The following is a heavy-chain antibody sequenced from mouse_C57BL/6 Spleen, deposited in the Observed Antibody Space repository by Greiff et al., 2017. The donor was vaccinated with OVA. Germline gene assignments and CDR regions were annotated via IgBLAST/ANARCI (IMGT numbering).Heavy chain of an antibody. D-gene: IGHD2-4*01. Sequence: QVQLQQSGAELVMPGASVKLSCKASGYTFTSYWMHWVKQRPGQGLEWIGEIDPSDSYTNYNQKFKGKSTLTVDKSSSTAYMQLSSLTSEDSAVYYCARSTDYPGNFDYWGQGTTLTVSA. CDR3: ARSTDYPGNFDY. CDR1: GYTFTSYW. J-gene: IGHJ2*01. CDR2: IDPSDSYT. V-gene: IGHV1-69*01.